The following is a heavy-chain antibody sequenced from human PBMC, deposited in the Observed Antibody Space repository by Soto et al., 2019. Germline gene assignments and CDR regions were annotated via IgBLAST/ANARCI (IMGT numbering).Heavy chain of an antibody. CDR2: IYYSGST. V-gene: IGHV4-59*01. CDR3: ARVDTAMEIYYFDY. D-gene: IGHD5-18*01. CDR1: GGSISSYY. Sequence: SETLSITCTGSGGSISSYYWSWIRQPPGKGLEWIGYIYYSGSTNYNPSLKSRVTISVDTSKNQFSLKLSSVTAADTAVYYCARVDTAMEIYYFDYWGQGTLVTVSS. J-gene: IGHJ4*02.